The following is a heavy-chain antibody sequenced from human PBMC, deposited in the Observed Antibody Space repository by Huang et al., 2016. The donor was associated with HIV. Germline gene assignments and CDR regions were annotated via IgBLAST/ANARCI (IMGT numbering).Heavy chain of an antibody. V-gene: IGHV3-30-3*01. D-gene: IGHD5-18*01. CDR2: ISNDGSNN. Sequence: QVQLVESGGGVVQPGRSLRLSCAASGFPFNKHAMHWVRQAPGKGLDWVAVISNDGSNNYYADSVKGRFTISRDSSKSTLFLHMTSLRTEDTAVYYCARAKDTWDAYDIWGQGTMVIVSP. J-gene: IGHJ3*02. CDR3: ARAKDTWDAYDI. CDR1: GFPFNKHA.